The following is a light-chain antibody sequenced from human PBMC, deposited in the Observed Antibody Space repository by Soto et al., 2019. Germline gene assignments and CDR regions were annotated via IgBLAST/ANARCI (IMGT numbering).Light chain of an antibody. CDR3: SSYADNDNWL. CDR2: GVS. Sequence: QSALSQPPSASGSPGQSVTISCTGSSSDVGGYNYVSWYQQHPGKAPKLMISGVSERPSGVPDRFSGSKPGNTASLTISGLQAEDEADYYCSSYADNDNWLFGGGTQLTVL. CDR1: SSDVGGYNY. J-gene: IGLJ2*01. V-gene: IGLV2-8*01.